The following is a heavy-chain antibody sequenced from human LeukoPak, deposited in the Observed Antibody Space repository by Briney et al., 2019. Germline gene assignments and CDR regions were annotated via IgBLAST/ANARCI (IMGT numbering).Heavy chain of an antibody. D-gene: IGHD2-15*01. Sequence: GRSLRLSCAASGFTFSSYGMHWVRQAPGKGLEWVAVIWYDGSNKYYADSVKGRFTISRDNSKNTLYLQMNSLRAEDTAVYYCARDSCSGGSCFLDPWGQGTLVTVSS. CDR3: ARDSCSGGSCFLDP. CDR2: IWYDGSNK. J-gene: IGHJ5*02. V-gene: IGHV3-33*01. CDR1: GFTFSSYG.